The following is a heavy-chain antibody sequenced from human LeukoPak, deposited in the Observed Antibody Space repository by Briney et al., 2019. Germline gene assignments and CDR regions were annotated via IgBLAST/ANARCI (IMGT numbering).Heavy chain of an antibody. Sequence: GGSLRLSCAASGFSFSKYWMHWVRQTPGEGLVWVSRIKEDGTYTSYADSVKGRFTISRDNARNTVFLQMNSLRAEDTAVYYCARDFDMGITPGDDFDFWGQGTLITVSS. V-gene: IGHV3-74*01. CDR3: ARDFDMGITPGDDFDF. D-gene: IGHD3-9*01. CDR2: IKEDGTYT. J-gene: IGHJ4*02. CDR1: GFSFSKYW.